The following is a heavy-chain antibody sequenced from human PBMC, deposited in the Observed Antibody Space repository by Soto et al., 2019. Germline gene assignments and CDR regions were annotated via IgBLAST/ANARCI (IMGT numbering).Heavy chain of an antibody. CDR3: ETYPEWPNRYFDY. D-gene: IGHD3-3*01. J-gene: IGHJ4*02. CDR2: ITGNSGST. CDR1: GFTVSSYA. V-gene: IGHV3-23*01. Sequence: GESLRLSCAASGFTVSSYAMVWVRQAPGKGLEWVSTITGNSGSTAYGDSVKGRFTISRDNSKSTLYLQMNSLRVEDTAAYYCETYPEWPNRYFDYWGQGTLVTVSS.